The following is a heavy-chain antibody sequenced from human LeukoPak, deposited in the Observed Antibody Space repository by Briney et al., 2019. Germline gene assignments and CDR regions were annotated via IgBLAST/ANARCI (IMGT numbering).Heavy chain of an antibody. D-gene: IGHD3-10*01. V-gene: IGHV4-4*09. Sequence: PSETLSLTCSVSGGSVSGYYWNWIRQPPGKGLEWIAHIYSIGNTNYNPSLKSRVTTSIDTSKNLFSLKLSSVTAADTAVYYCARRGGSRVLGIDHWGQGTLVTVSS. CDR3: ARRGGSRVLGIDH. J-gene: IGHJ4*02. CDR1: GGSVSGYY. CDR2: IYSIGNT.